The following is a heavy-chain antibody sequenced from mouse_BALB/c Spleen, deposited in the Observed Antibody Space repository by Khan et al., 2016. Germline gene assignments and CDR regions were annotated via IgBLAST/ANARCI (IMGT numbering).Heavy chain of an antibody. V-gene: IGHV3-2*02. D-gene: IGHD3-1*01. CDR1: GYSITSDYA. CDR2: IRYSGST. Sequence: EVQLQESGPGLVKPSQSLSLTCTVTGYSITSDYAWNWIRQFPGNKLEWMGYIRYSGSTSYNPSLKSRISITRDTSKNQFFLQLNSVTTEDTATYYCARSGIYYVDYWGQGTTLTVSS. CDR3: ARSGIYYVDY. J-gene: IGHJ2*01.